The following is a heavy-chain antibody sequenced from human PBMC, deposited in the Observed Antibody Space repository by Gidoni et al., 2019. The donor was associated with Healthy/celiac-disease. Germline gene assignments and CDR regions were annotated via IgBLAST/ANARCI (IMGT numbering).Heavy chain of an antibody. Sequence: EVQLVESVGGLVQPGRSLRLSCAASGFTFDDYAMHWVRQAPGKGLEWGSGISWNSGSIGYADSVKGRFTISRDNAKNSLYLQMNSLRAEDTALYYCAKDRGDDILTETNSGYGMDVWGQGTTVTVSS. V-gene: IGHV3-9*01. J-gene: IGHJ6*02. D-gene: IGHD3-9*01. CDR2: ISWNSGSI. CDR1: GFTFDDYA. CDR3: AKDRGDDILTETNSGYGMDV.